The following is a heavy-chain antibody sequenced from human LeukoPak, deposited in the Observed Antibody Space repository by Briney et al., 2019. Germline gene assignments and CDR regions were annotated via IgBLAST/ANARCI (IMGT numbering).Heavy chain of an antibody. V-gene: IGHV3-74*01. Sequence: GGSLRLSCAASGFIFSTYGMHWVRQAPGKGLVWVSRSKNDGRSTSYADSVKGRFTISRDSAKNTLFLQMDSLRAEDTAVYYCAALVRRDGAFDIWGQGTMVTVSS. CDR3: AALVRRDGAFDI. CDR1: GFIFSTYG. CDR2: SKNDGRST. J-gene: IGHJ3*02. D-gene: IGHD2-8*02.